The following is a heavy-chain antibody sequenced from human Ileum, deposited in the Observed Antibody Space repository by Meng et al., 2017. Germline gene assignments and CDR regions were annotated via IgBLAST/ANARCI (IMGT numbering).Heavy chain of an antibody. CDR2: IYYSGTT. J-gene: IGHJ4*02. CDR1: GGSVSSGTYY. Sequence: SETLSLTCTVSGGSVSSGTYYWSWIRQPPGKGLEWIGCIYYSGTTNYNPSLKSRVTISVDTSKNQFSLKLSSVTPADTAVYFCARDRVPGQYWGQGTLVTVSS. D-gene: IGHD1-14*01. V-gene: IGHV4-61*01. CDR3: ARDRVPGQY.